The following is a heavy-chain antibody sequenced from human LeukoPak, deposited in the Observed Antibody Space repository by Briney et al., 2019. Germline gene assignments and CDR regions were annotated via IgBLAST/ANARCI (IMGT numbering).Heavy chain of an antibody. Sequence: PGGSLRLSCAASGFTFSSYWMHWVRQAPGKRLVWVSRINSDGSSTSYADSVKGRFTISRDNAKNTLYLQMNILRAEDTAVYHCARDLAKDDAFHIWGQGTMVTVSS. CDR1: GFTFSSYW. CDR2: INSDGSST. V-gene: IGHV3-74*01. CDR3: ARDLAKDDAFHI. J-gene: IGHJ3*02.